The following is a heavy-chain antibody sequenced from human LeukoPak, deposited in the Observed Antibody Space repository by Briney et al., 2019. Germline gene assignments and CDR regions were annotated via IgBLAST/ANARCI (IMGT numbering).Heavy chain of an antibody. Sequence: ASVKVSCKASGYTFTSYYMHWVRQAPGQGLEWMGIINPSGGSTSYAQKFQGRVTMTRDMSTSTVYMELSSLRSEDTAVYYCARDTFREYYFDYWGQGTLVTVSS. CDR2: INPSGGST. J-gene: IGHJ4*02. CDR3: ARDTFREYYFDY. D-gene: IGHD3-16*01. V-gene: IGHV1-46*01. CDR1: GYTFTSYY.